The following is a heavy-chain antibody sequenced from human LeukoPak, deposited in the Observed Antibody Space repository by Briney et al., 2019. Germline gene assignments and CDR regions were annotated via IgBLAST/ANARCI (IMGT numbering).Heavy chain of an antibody. Sequence: ASVKVSCKASGYTFTGYYMHWVRQAPGQGLEWMGWINPNSGGTNYAQKFQGRVTMTRDTSIGTAYMELSRLRSDDTAVYYCARDTGRGATTPRVWFDPWGQGTLVTVSS. CDR1: GYTFTGYY. CDR3: ARDTGRGATTPRVWFDP. CDR2: INPNSGGT. V-gene: IGHV1-2*02. J-gene: IGHJ5*02. D-gene: IGHD4/OR15-4a*01.